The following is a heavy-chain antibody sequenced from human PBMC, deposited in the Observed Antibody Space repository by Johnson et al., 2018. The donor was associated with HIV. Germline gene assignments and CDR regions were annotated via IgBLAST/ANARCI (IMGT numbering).Heavy chain of an antibody. CDR1: GFTFSSYA. D-gene: IGHD4-23*01. J-gene: IGHJ3*02. CDR2: ISYDGSNK. Sequence: MQLVESGGGVVQPGRSLRLSCAASGFTFSSYAMHWVRQAPGKGLEWVTLISYDGSNKYYADSVRGRFTISRDNSKNTLYLQMNSLRDEDTAVYYCARGEDYGGNFGALDIWGQGTMVTVSS. V-gene: IGHV3-30-3*01. CDR3: ARGEDYGGNFGALDI.